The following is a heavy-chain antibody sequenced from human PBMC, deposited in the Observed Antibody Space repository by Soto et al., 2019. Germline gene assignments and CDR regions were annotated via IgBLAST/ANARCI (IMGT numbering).Heavy chain of an antibody. J-gene: IGHJ4*02. Sequence: QVQLVESGGGVVQPGRSLRLSCAAYGFTFSSYGMHWVRQAPGKGLEWVAVISYDGSNKYYADSVKGRFTISRDNSKNTLYLQMNILRAEDTAVYYCAKDNGHYFDYWGQGTLVTVSS. CDR1: GFTFSSYG. V-gene: IGHV3-30*18. CDR2: ISYDGSNK. CDR3: AKDNGHYFDY.